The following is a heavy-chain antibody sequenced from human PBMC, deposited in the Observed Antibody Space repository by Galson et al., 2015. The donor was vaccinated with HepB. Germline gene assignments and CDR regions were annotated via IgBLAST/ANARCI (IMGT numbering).Heavy chain of an antibody. CDR3: ARAIGANMIRGRGRYYFDF. CDR1: GGSISSYY. Sequence: TLSLTCTVSGGSISSYYWSWIRQPAGKGLEWIGRIYGSGSTNYNPSLKSRVTMSVDTSKNEFSLKLSSITAADTAVYYCARAIGANMIRGRGRYYFDFWGQGTLVTVSS. J-gene: IGHJ4*02. CDR2: IYGSGST. V-gene: IGHV4-4*07. D-gene: IGHD3-10*01.